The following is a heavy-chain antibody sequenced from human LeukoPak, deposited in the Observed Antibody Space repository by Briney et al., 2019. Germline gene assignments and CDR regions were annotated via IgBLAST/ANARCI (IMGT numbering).Heavy chain of an antibody. Sequence: PSETLSLTCAVYGGSFSGYYWSWIRQPPGKGLEWIGEINHSGSTNYNPSLKSRVTISVDTSKNQFSLKLSSVTAADTAVYYCARGRIPAFDIWGQGTMVTVSS. CDR3: ARGRIPAFDI. V-gene: IGHV4-34*01. CDR2: INHSGST. D-gene: IGHD2-2*02. CDR1: GGSFSGYY. J-gene: IGHJ3*02.